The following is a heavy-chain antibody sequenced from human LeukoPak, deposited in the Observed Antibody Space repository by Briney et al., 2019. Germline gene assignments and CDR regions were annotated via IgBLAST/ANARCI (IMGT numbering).Heavy chain of an antibody. CDR1: GFTFSSYW. V-gene: IGHV3-74*01. Sequence: GGSLRLSCAASGFTFSSYWMHWVRQAPGKGLVWVARVDSDGSSTTYAGSVKGRFTISRDNAKSTLYLQMNSLRAEDTAVYYCARGITIFGVVNDAFDIWGQGTMVTVSS. D-gene: IGHD3-3*01. CDR2: VDSDGSST. CDR3: ARGITIFGVVNDAFDI. J-gene: IGHJ3*02.